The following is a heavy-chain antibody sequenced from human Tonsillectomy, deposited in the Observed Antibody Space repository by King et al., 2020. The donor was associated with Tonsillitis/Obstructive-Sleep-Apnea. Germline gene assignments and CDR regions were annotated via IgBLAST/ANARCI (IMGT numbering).Heavy chain of an antibody. CDR3: ARDHKYYYDSSGYYQRDDAFDI. CDR2: IYYSGST. CDR1: GGSISSGGYY. J-gene: IGHJ3*02. V-gene: IGHV4-31*03. D-gene: IGHD3-22*01. Sequence: VQLQGSGPGLVKPSQTLSLTCTVSGGSISSGGYYWSWIRQHPGKGLEWIGYIYYSGSTYYNPSLKSRVTISVDTSKNQFSLKLSSVTAADTAVYYCARDHKYYYDSSGYYQRDDAFDIWGQGTMVTVSS.